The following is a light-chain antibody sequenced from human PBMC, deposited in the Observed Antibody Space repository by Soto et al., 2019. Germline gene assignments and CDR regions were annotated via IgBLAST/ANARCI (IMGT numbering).Light chain of an antibody. CDR3: SSYTSSTTV. CDR2: EVS. J-gene: IGLJ3*02. V-gene: IGLV2-14*01. CDR1: SSDVGRYNY. Sequence: QSALTQPASVSGSPGQSITISCTGTSSDVGRYNYVSWYQQLPGKAPKLMIYEVSNRPSGVSNRFSASKSGNTASLTISGLQAEDEADYYCSSYTSSTTVFGGGTKLTVL.